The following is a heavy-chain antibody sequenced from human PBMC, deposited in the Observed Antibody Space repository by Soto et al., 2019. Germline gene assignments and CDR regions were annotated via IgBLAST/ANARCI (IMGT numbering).Heavy chain of an antibody. J-gene: IGHJ6*02. CDR3: ATEPALNPQLGDYYNYYGMDV. CDR2: FDPEDGET. Sequence: ASVKVSCKVSGYTLTELSMHWVRQAPGKGLEWMGGFDPEDGETIYAQKFQGRVTMTEDTSTDTAYMELSSLRSEDTAVYYCATEPALNPQLGDYYNYYGMDVWGQGTTVTVSS. D-gene: IGHD6-6*01. V-gene: IGHV1-24*01. CDR1: GYTLTELS.